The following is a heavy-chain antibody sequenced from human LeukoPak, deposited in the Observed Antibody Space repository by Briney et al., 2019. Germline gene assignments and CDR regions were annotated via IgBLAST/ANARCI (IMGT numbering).Heavy chain of an antibody. D-gene: IGHD2-2*01. V-gene: IGHV1-2*02. J-gene: IGHJ4*02. Sequence: ASVKVSCKASGYTFTGYYMHWVRQAPGQVLEWMGWINPNSGGTNYAQKFQGRVTMTRDTSISTAYMELSRLRSDDTAVYYCARDYCSSTSCRLDYWGQGTLVTVSS. CDR3: ARDYCSSTSCRLDY. CDR1: GYTFTGYY. CDR2: INPNSGGT.